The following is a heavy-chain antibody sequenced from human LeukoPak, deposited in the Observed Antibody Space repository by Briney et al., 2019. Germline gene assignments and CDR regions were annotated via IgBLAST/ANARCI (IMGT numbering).Heavy chain of an antibody. Sequence: GGSLRLSCAASEFTFSSYAMTWVRQAPGKGLEWVAAISGSGGNTYYADSVKGRFTISRDNSKNTAYLQMNSLRVEDTALYYCAKDGSWYRPTFFDYWGQGTLVTVSS. CDR2: ISGSGGNT. V-gene: IGHV3-23*01. CDR3: AKDGSWYRPTFFDY. D-gene: IGHD6-13*01. CDR1: EFTFSSYA. J-gene: IGHJ4*02.